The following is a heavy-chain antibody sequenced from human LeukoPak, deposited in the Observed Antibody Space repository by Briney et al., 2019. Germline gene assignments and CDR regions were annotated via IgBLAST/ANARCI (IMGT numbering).Heavy chain of an antibody. Sequence: GGSLRLSCAVSGFTFSSYGMHWVRQAPGKGLEWVAVIWYDGSKKYYADSVKGRFTISRDNSKNTLDLQMNSLRAEDTAVYYCARETPSADAAFDYWGQGTLATVSS. D-gene: IGHD2-15*01. CDR2: IWYDGSKK. CDR3: ARETPSADAAFDY. CDR1: GFTFSSYG. V-gene: IGHV3-33*01. J-gene: IGHJ4*02.